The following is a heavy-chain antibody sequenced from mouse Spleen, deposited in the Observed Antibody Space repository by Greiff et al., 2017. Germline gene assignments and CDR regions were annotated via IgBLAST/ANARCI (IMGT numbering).Heavy chain of an antibody. J-gene: IGHJ4*01. Sequence: VQLQQSGAELAKPGASVKMSCKASGYTFTSYWMHWVKQRPGQGLEWIGYINPSTGYTEYNQKFKDKATLTADKSSSTAYMQLSSLTSEDSAVYYCASTVVATRDAMDYWGQGTSVTVSS. CDR3: ASTVVATRDAMDY. CDR1: GYTFTSYW. V-gene: IGHV1-7*01. D-gene: IGHD1-1*01. CDR2: INPSTGYT.